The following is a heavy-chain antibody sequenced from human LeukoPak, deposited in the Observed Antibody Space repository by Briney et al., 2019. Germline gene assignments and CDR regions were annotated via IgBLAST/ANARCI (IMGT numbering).Heavy chain of an antibody. D-gene: IGHD1-26*01. CDR2: IWHDGTEK. J-gene: IGHJ4*02. Sequence: GGSLRLSCVVYGFTFSTYGMHWVRQAPGQGLEWLTFIWHDGTEKYYEDFVKGRFTISRYNSRNTLYLQVNSLGPEDTAVYYCARLMVGQAGVGATHFDYWGQGTLVSVSS. CDR1: GFTFSTYG. CDR3: ARLMVGQAGVGATHFDY. V-gene: IGHV3-30*02.